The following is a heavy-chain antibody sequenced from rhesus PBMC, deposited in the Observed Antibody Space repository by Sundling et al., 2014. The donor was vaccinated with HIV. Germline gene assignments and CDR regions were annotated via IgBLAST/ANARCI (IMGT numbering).Heavy chain of an antibody. CDR2: IYGNSAST. D-gene: IGHD2-15*01. CDR1: GGSISTYNW. V-gene: IGHV4-65*02. J-gene: IGHJ4*01. CDR3: ARKRLTFWSFIDY. Sequence: QVQLQESGPAVVKPSETLSLTCGVSGGSISTYNWWSWIRQPPGKGLEWIGSIYGNSASTYYNPSLKSRVTISTDTSKNQFSLKLSSVTAADTAMYFCARKRLTFWSFIDYWGQGVLVTVSS.